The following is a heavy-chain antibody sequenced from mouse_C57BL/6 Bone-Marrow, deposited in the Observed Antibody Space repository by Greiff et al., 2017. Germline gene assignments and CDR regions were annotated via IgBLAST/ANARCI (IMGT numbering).Heavy chain of an antibody. Sequence: VQLQQPGAELVKPGASVKLSCKASGYTFTSYWMQWVKQRPGQGLAWIGEIDPSDSYTNYNQQFKGKATLTVDTPSSTAYMQLSSLTSEDSAVYCCAREDCSSSYCAIDYWGQGTSVTVSS. D-gene: IGHD1-1*01. J-gene: IGHJ4*01. CDR1: GYTFTSYW. CDR3: AREDCSSSYCAIDY. V-gene: IGHV1-50*01. CDR2: IDPSDSYT.